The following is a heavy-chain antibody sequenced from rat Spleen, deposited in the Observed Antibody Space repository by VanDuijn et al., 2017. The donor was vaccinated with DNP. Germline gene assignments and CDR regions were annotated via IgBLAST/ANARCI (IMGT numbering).Heavy chain of an antibody. Sequence: EVQLVESGGGLVQPGRSLKLSCAASGFTFSYYGMAWVRQAPKKGLEWVASISASCGSTSYRASVQGRFTISRDNAKSTLYLQMNSPRSEDTATYYCTRDNYSSYMPYYYAMDAWGQGTSVTVSS. CDR2: ISASCGST. J-gene: IGHJ4*01. CDR1: GFTFSYYG. V-gene: IGHV5S13*01. CDR3: TRDNYSSYMPYYYAMDA. D-gene: IGHD1-2*01.